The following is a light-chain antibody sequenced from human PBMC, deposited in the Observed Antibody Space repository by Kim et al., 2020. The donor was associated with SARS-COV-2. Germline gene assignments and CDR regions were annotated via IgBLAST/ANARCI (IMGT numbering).Light chain of an antibody. J-gene: IGKJ2*03. Sequence: SPGESATLSGRASQSVSIYLAWYQQKPGQAPRLLIYDASNKATGIPARFSGSGSVTDFTLTISSLEPEDFAVYYCQQRSNWPPGYSFGQGTKLEI. CDR3: QQRSNWPPGYS. CDR1: QSVSIY. V-gene: IGKV3-11*01. CDR2: DAS.